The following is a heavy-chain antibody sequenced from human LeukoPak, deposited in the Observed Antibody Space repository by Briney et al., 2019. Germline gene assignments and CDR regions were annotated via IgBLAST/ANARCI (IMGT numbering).Heavy chain of an antibody. V-gene: IGHV3-23*01. CDR2: ISYSGDST. CDR1: GFTFGSYA. D-gene: IGHD1-1*01. CDR3: MKRERFPDGGQQ. Sequence: PGGSLRLSCAASGFTFGSYAMTCVRQAPGKGLEWVSGISYSGDSTYYADSVRGRFIISRDNSKDTLYLQMSSLRAEDTAVYYCMKRERFPDGGQQWGRGTLVTVSS. J-gene: IGHJ4*02.